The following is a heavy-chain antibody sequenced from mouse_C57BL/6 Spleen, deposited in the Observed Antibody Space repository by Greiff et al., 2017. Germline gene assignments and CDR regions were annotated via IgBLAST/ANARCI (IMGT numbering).Heavy chain of an antibody. V-gene: IGHV1-55*01. CDR3: ARRGTNWDVDY. CDR2: IYPGSGST. D-gene: IGHD4-1*01. Sequence: VKLQQPGAELVKPGASVKMSCKASGYTFTSYWITWVKQRPGQGLEWIGDIYPGSGSTNYNEKFKSKATLTVDTSSSTASMQLSSLTSEDSAVYYCARRGTNWDVDYWGQGTTLTVSS. CDR1: GYTFTSYW. J-gene: IGHJ2*01.